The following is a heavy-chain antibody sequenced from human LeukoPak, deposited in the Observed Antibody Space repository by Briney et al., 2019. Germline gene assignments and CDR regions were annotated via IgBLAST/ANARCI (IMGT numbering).Heavy chain of an antibody. D-gene: IGHD6-6*01. J-gene: IGHJ4*02. CDR1: GFTFSSYW. V-gene: IGHV3-7*01. CDR2: IKQDGSEK. Sequence: GGSLRLSCAASGFTFSSYWMSLVRQAPGKGLEWVANIKQDGSEKYYVDSVKGRFTISRDNAKNSLYLQMNSLRAEDTAVYYCARLIEYSSSSYFDYWGQGTLVTVSS. CDR3: ARLIEYSSSSYFDY.